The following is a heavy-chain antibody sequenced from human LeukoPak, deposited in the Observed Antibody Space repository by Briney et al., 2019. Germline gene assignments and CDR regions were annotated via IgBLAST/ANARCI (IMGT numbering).Heavy chain of an antibody. Sequence: SETLSLTCTVSGGSISSGGYYWSWIRQPPGKGLEWIGYIYHSGSTYYNPSLKSRVTISVDTSKNQFSLKLYSVTAADTAVYYCARLWNWTFYFDYWGQGTLVTVSS. V-gene: IGHV4-30-2*03. CDR1: GGSISSGGYY. J-gene: IGHJ4*02. CDR2: IYHSGST. CDR3: ARLWNWTFYFDY. D-gene: IGHD1-1*01.